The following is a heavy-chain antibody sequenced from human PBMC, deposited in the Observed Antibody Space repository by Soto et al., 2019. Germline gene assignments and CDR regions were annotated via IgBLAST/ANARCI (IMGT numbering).Heavy chain of an antibody. CDR2: INAGNGNT. D-gene: IGHD5-12*01. CDR1: GYTFTSYA. J-gene: IGHJ5*02. CDR3: ARGGYSGYDSWFDP. Sequence: QVQLVQSGAEVKKPGASVKVSCKASGYTFTSYAMHWVRQAPGQRLEWMGWINAGNGNTKYSQKFQGRVTITRDTSASPAYMELSSLRSEDTAVYYCARGGYSGYDSWFDPWGQGTLVTVSS. V-gene: IGHV1-3*01.